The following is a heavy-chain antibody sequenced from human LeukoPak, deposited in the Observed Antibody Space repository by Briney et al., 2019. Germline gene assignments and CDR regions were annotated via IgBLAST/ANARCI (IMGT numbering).Heavy chain of an antibody. Sequence: GGSLRLSCTASGFTFGDYAMSWVRQAPGKGLEWVGFIRSKAYGGTTDYAASVKGGFTISRDDSKSIAYLQMNSLKTEDTAVYYCTREGCSGGSCWFEYWGQGTLVTVSS. CDR2: IRSKAYGGTT. J-gene: IGHJ4*02. CDR1: GFTFGDYA. CDR3: TREGCSGGSCWFEY. D-gene: IGHD2-15*01. V-gene: IGHV3-49*04.